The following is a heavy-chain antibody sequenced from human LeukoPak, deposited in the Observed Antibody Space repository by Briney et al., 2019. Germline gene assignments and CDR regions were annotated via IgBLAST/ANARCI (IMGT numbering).Heavy chain of an antibody. CDR3: ARSLPSYDFWSGYSATTHFDY. D-gene: IGHD3-3*01. Sequence: GRSLRLSCAASGFTFSSYEMNWVRQAPGKGLEGVSYISSSGRTIYYADSVKGRLTISRDNAKNSLYLQMNRLRAEDTAVYYCARSLPSYDFWSGYSATTHFDYWGQGTLVTVSS. J-gene: IGHJ4*02. CDR1: GFTFSSYE. CDR2: ISSSGRTI. V-gene: IGHV3-48*03.